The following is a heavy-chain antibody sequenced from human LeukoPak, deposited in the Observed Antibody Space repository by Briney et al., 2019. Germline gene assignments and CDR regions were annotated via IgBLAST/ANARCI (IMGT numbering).Heavy chain of an antibody. D-gene: IGHD1-26*01. V-gene: IGHV3-74*01. CDR1: GFTFSKYW. CDR3: GRGGAGLADY. CDR2: INPEETTI. J-gene: IGHJ4*02. Sequence: GESLRLSCAVSGFTFSKYWMHWVRQAPGKGLVWVSRINPEETTINYADYVKGRFTISRDNAKSTLYLQMDSLRPEDSALYYCGRGGAGLADYWGPGTLVTVSS.